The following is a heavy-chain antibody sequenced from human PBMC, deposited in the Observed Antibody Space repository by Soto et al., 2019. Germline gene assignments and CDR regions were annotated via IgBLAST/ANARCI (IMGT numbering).Heavy chain of an antibody. CDR3: AKLWGYYFES. CDR2: IYTRGTT. V-gene: IGHV3-53*01. J-gene: IGHJ4*02. Sequence: GSLRLSCSASVFSGNNNYMTWVRQAPGRRPEWVAVIYTRGTTHYADFATGRFTFSRDNSKNTLYLQMDSLRPEDTAVYYCAKLWGYYFESWGPGTLVTVSS. CDR1: VFSGNNNY. D-gene: IGHD2-21*01.